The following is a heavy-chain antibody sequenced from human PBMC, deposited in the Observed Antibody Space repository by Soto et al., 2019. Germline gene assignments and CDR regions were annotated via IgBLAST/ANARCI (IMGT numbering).Heavy chain of an antibody. CDR2: ISSSGSTI. D-gene: IGHD3-16*02. Sequence: QVQLVESGGGLVKPGGSLRLSCAASGFTFSDYYMSWIRQAPGKGLEWVSYISSSGSTIYYADSVKGRFTISRDNAKNSLDLQMNSLGAEDTAVYYCARDDRVEIWGSDLLGGYYWGQGTLVTVSS. CDR1: GFTFSDYY. V-gene: IGHV3-11*01. CDR3: ARDDRVEIWGSDLLGGYY. J-gene: IGHJ4*02.